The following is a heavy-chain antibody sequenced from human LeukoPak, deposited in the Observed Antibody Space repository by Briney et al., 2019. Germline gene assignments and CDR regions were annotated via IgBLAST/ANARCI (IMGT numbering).Heavy chain of an antibody. J-gene: IGHJ6*02. CDR2: INPSGGST. D-gene: IGHD3-10*01. CDR3: ARGGPMVRGQACMDV. Sequence: ASVKVSCKASGYTFTSYYMHWVRHAPGQGLEWMGIINPSGGSTSYAQKFQGRVTMTRDTSTSTVYMELSSLRSEDTAVYYCARGGPMVRGQACMDVWGQGTTVTVSS. V-gene: IGHV1-46*01. CDR1: GYTFTSYY.